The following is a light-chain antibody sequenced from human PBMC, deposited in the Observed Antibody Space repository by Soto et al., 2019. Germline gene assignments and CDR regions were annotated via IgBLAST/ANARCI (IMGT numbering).Light chain of an antibody. CDR2: DAS. CDR3: QQYGSSVWT. Sequence: EIVLTQSPGTLSLSPGERATLSCRASLSVTSNFIAWYQQKPGQAPRLLLYDASNRATDIPDRFSGSGSGTDFSLTISRLEPEDFAVYYCQQYGSSVWTFGQGTKVEIK. CDR1: LSVTSNF. V-gene: IGKV3-20*01. J-gene: IGKJ1*01.